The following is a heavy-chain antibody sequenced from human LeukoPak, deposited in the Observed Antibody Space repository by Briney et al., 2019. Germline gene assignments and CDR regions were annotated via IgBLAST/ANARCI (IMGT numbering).Heavy chain of an antibody. CDR1: GFTFSDYW. CDR2: IKQDGSEK. V-gene: IGHV3-7*01. J-gene: IGHJ4*02. D-gene: IGHD3-22*01. Sequence: GGSLRLSCASSGFTFSDYWMSWVRQAPGKGLEWVANIKQDGSEKYYVDSVKGRFTISRDNAKNSLYLEMTRLRAEDTAVSSCVRDRAYFDSSGFYNLDYWGQGTLVTVSS. CDR3: VRDRAYFDSSGFYNLDY.